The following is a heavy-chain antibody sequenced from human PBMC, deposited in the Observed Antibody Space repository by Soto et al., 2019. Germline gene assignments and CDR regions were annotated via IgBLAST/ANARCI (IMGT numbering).Heavy chain of an antibody. J-gene: IGHJ5*02. D-gene: IGHD6-13*01. Sequence: QVQLQESGPGLVKPSQTLSLTCIVSGGSISSNDFYWSWIRQHPGKGLEWIGYIYYSGNTYYNPSLKSRVTILVDTPKNQFSLKGSCVTAADPAVYYCASLSGSGQSCFAPWGQGTLVTVSS. V-gene: IGHV4-31*03. CDR3: ASLSGSGQSCFAP. CDR2: IYYSGNT. CDR1: GGSISSNDFY.